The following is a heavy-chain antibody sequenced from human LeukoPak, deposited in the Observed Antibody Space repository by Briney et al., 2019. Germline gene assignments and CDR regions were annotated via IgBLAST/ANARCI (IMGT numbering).Heavy chain of an antibody. CDR2: ISGSGGST. CDR1: GFTFSSYA. V-gene: IGHV3-23*01. J-gene: IGHJ4*02. CDR3: AKIPPVQWELLCFDY. D-gene: IGHD1-26*01. Sequence: GGSLRLSRAASGFTFSSYAMSWVRQAPGKGLEWVSAISGSGGSTYYADSVKGRFTISRDNSKNTLYLQMNSLRAEDTAVYYCAKIPPVQWELLCFDYWGQGTLVTVSS.